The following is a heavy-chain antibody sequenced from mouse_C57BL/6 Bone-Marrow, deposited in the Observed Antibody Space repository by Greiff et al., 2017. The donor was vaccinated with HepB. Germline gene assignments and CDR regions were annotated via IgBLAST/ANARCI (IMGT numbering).Heavy chain of an antibody. CDR3: AREDLLY. CDR1: GYTFTDYY. D-gene: IGHD2-1*01. V-gene: IGHV1-26*01. J-gene: IGHJ2*01. Sequence: VQLQQSGPELVKPGASVKISCKASGYTFTDYYMNWVKQSHGKSLEWIGDINPNNGGTSYNQKFKGKATLTVDKSSSTAYMELRSLTSEDSAVYYCAREDLLYWGQGTTLTVSS. CDR2: INPNNGGT.